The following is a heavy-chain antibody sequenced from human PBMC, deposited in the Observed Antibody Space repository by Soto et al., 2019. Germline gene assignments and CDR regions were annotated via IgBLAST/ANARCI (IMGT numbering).Heavy chain of an antibody. Sequence: EVHLLESGGGVVQPGKSRKISCATSGFAFSDYPMTWVRQPPGQGLEWVSGISASGEKPYYADSVKGRFTISRDNSKNTLALQMHSLRVEDTGIYYCAKLEWLEFGGDYWGQGTLVTVSS. CDR1: GFAFSDYP. V-gene: IGHV3-23*01. CDR3: AKLEWLEFGGDY. J-gene: IGHJ4*02. CDR2: ISASGEKP. D-gene: IGHD6-19*01.